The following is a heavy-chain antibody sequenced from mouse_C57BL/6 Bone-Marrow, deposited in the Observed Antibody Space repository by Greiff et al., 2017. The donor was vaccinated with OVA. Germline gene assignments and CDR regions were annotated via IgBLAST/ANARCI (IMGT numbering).Heavy chain of an antibody. CDR1: GYTFTSYW. CDR2: IDPSDSET. CDR3: ARGGYHGGFAY. J-gene: IGHJ3*01. D-gene: IGHD2-2*01. Sequence: VQLQQSGAELVRPGSSVKLSCKASGYTFTSYWMHWVKQRPIQGLEWIGNIDPSDSETHYNQKFKDKATLTVDKSSSTAYMQLSSLTSEDSAVYYCARGGYHGGFAYWGQGTLVTVSA. V-gene: IGHV1-52*01.